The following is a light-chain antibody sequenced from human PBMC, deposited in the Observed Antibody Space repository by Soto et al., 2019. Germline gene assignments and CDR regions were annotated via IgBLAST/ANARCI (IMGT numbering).Light chain of an antibody. Sequence: VMTQSPATLSVSPGQRAALSCRASQSVSTNLAWYQQKPGQPPRLLIYFASTRATAVAARFIAGGSGTEFHPTISSLQSDDLAVYYCQQYDKWPRTFGQGTKVEIK. CDR1: QSVSTN. CDR2: FAS. J-gene: IGKJ1*01. CDR3: QQYDKWPRT. V-gene: IGKV3-15*01.